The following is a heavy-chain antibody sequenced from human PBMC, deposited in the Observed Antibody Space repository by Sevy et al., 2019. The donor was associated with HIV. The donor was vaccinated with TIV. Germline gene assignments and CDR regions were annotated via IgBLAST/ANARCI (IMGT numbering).Heavy chain of an antibody. CDR2: FDPEDGET. J-gene: IGHJ4*02. Sequence: ASVKVSCKVSGYTLTELSMHWVRQAPGKGLEWMGGFDPEDGETIYAQKFQGRVTMTEDKSTDKAYMELSSRRSEDTSAYYCATRLAYCSGGSCYYVYWGQGTLVTVSS. D-gene: IGHD2-15*01. CDR1: GYTLTELS. V-gene: IGHV1-24*01. CDR3: ATRLAYCSGGSCYYVY.